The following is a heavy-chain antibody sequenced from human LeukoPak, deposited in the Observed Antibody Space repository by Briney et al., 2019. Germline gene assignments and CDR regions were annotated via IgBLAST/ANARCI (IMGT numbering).Heavy chain of an antibody. V-gene: IGHV4-39*01. CDR1: GDSISSRNHY. Sequence: KASETLSLTCIVSGDSISSRNHYWGWIRQPPGKGLELIGYIYYSGRTYYKPSLKSRVIISVDTSKNQFSLKLTSVTAADTAVYYCASSRGIMPFDYWGQGTLVTVSS. D-gene: IGHD2-2*01. CDR3: ASSRGIMPFDY. J-gene: IGHJ4*02. CDR2: IYYSGRT.